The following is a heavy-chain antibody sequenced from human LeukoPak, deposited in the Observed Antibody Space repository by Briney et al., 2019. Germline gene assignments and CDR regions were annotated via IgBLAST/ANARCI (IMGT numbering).Heavy chain of an antibody. CDR2: ISDSGGAT. J-gene: IGHJ4*02. CDR1: GFTFSNYA. V-gene: IGHV3-23*01. Sequence: GGSLRLSCTASGFTFSNYAMKWVRQAPGKGLEWVSAISDSGGATNYADSVKGRFTISRDNSKNTVYLQMNSLTADDTALYYCGKRSCSGGSYNCDYWGQGTLGTVSS. D-gene: IGHD2-15*01. CDR3: GKRSCSGGSYNCDY.